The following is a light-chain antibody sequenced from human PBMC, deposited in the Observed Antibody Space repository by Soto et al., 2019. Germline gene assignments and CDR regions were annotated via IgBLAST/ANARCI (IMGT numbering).Light chain of an antibody. CDR1: NIESKS. CDR2: DDS. CDR3: QGSGSGSDLRGVV. Sequence: SYVLTQPPSVSVAPGQTATISCGGSNIESKSGHWYQQKPDQAPVLVVFDDSDRPTGIPERFSGSNSGNTAALTISRVEAGDEADYYCQGSGSGSDLRGVVFGGGTKLTVL. V-gene: IGLV3-21*02. J-gene: IGLJ3*02.